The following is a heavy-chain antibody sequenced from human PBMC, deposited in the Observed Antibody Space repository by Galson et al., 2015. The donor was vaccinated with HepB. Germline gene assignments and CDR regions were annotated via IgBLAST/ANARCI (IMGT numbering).Heavy chain of an antibody. V-gene: IGHV3-49*03. CDR1: GFTFGDYA. D-gene: IGHD6-6*01. J-gene: IGHJ5*02. CDR2: IRSKAYGETT. CDR3: TRERYGFGSSSGGDSNWFDP. Sequence: SLRLSCAASGFTFGDYAMSWFRQAPGKGLEWVGFIRSKAYGETTEYAASVKGRFAISRDDSKSIAYLQMNSLKTEDTGVYYCTRERYGFGSSSGGDSNWFDPWGQGTLVTVSS.